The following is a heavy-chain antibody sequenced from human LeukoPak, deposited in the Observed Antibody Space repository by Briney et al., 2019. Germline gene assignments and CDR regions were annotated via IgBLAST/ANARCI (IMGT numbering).Heavy chain of an antibody. CDR3: ARGQTPGYYYDMDV. Sequence: GGSLRLSCAASGFTFSSYSMNWVRQAPGKGLEWVSYISTSSSTIYYADSVKGRFTISRDNAENSLYLQMHSLRAEDTAVYYCARGQTPGYYYDMDVWGQGTTVTVSS. D-gene: IGHD2-15*01. CDR1: GFTFSSYS. CDR2: ISTSSSTI. J-gene: IGHJ6*02. V-gene: IGHV3-48*01.